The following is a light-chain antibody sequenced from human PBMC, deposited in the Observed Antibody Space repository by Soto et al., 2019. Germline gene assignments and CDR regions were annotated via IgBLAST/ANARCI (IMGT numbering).Light chain of an antibody. V-gene: IGKV1-5*03. CDR3: QQYSDPWT. Sequence: DIQLTQYPSTLSASIGDRVTITCRASRSISIWLAWYQQKSGRGPKLLIYKASNLQSGVPSRFSGRGSGTEFTLTISSLQPDDSATYHCQQYSDPWTFGQGTKVEIK. CDR1: RSISIW. J-gene: IGKJ1*01. CDR2: KAS.